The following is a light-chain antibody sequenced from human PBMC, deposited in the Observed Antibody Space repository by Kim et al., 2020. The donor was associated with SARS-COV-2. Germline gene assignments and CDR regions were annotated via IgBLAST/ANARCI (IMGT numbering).Light chain of an antibody. CDR3: HQYKTFYT. Sequence: DIQLTQSPSTLSAYVGDRVTITCRASESVSVWLAWYQQKPGKAPKLLISKASSLQSGVPSRFSGSGSGTEFTLTISSLQPDDFATYFCHQYKTFYTFGQGTKLEIK. V-gene: IGKV1-5*03. CDR1: ESVSVW. J-gene: IGKJ2*01. CDR2: KAS.